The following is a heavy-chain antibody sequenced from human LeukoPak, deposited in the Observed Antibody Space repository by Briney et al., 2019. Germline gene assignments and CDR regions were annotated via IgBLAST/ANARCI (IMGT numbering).Heavy chain of an antibody. CDR2: ISGSGGST. CDR3: AKDAGITMVRGVIWPPGT. CDR1: GFTFSSYA. V-gene: IGHV3-23*01. D-gene: IGHD3-10*01. J-gene: IGHJ4*02. Sequence: QPGGSLRLSCAASGFTFSSYAMSWVRQAPGKGLEWVSGISGSGGSTYYADSVKGRFTISRDNSKNTLYLQMNSLRAEDTAVYYCAKDAGITMVRGVIWPPGTWGQGTLVTVSS.